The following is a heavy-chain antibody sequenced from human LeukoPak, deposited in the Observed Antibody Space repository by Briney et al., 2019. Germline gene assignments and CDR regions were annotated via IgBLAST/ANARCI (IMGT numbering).Heavy chain of an antibody. J-gene: IGHJ4*02. CDR3: ARAYSSSWYFGY. Sequence: PGGSLRLSCAASGFTVSSSYMSWVRQAPGKGLEWVSVIYRDGTTXXAXXXXGRFIISRDNSKNTLYLQMNSLRAEDTAVYSCARAYSSSWYFGYWGRGTLVTVSS. CDR2: IYRDGTT. V-gene: IGHV3-53*01. D-gene: IGHD6-13*01. CDR1: GFTVSSSY.